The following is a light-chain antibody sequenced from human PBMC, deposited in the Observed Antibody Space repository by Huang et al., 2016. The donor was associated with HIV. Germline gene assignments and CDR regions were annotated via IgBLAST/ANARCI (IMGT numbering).Light chain of an antibody. Sequence: EIVMTQSPATLSVSPGERATLSCRASQSVSSNLAWYQQKPGQAPILLIYGASPRATGGPAKFSGSGSGTKFTLTISSLQSEDFAVYYCQQYNNWPPEYTFGQGTKLEIK. CDR2: GAS. J-gene: IGKJ2*01. CDR3: QQYNNWPPEYT. CDR1: QSVSSN. V-gene: IGKV3-15*01.